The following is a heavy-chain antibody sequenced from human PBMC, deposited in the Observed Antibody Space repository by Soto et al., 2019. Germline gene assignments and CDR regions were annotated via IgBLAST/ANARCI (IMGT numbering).Heavy chain of an antibody. D-gene: IGHD3-10*01. CDR1: GGSISSGDYY. CDR3: ARRGGYGLDFDF. V-gene: IGHV4-30-4*01. CDR2: IYYSGST. Sequence: SETLSLTCTVSGGSISSGDYYWSWIRQPPGKGLEWIGYIYYSGSTYYNPSLKSRVTISVDTSKNQFSLKPSSVTAADTAVYYCARRGGYGLDFDFWGPGTLVTVSS. J-gene: IGHJ4*02.